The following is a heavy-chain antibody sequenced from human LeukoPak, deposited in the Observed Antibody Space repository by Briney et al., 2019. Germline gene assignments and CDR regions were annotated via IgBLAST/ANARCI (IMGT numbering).Heavy chain of an antibody. J-gene: IGHJ4*02. V-gene: IGHV4-39*01. D-gene: IGHD2-15*01. CDR3: ARQREVAALPFDY. CDR2: IYYSGNT. CDR1: GGSISSSGYY. Sequence: PSETLSLTCTVSGGSISSSGYYWAWIRQPPGKGLEWIGSIYYSGNTYYTPSLKGRVTLSVDTSKNQFSLKLISVTAADTAVYYCARQREVAALPFDYWGQGTLVTVSS.